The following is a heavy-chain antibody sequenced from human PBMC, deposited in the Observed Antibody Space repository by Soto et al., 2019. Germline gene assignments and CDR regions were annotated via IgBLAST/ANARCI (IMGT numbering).Heavy chain of an antibody. D-gene: IGHD1-1*01. CDR2: INHSGTT. CDR3: ARGWRFDP. V-gene: IGHV4-34*01. J-gene: IGHJ5*02. Sequence: PTETLSLTCGVYGGSFSGYQWNGIRQSPGQGLEWIGEINHSGTTKYNPTLESRINLSVDTSKKQFSLKMFSVTAADTAIYYCARGWRFDPWGQGTQVTVSS. CDR1: GGSFSGYQ.